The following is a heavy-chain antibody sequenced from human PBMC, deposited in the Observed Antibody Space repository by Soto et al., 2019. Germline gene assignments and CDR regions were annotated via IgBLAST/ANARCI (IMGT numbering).Heavy chain of an antibody. D-gene: IGHD1-26*01. CDR2: IIPIFGTA. CDR1: GGTFSSYA. CDR3: ARGSWWELPTAPYDYYCMDV. J-gene: IGHJ6*02. V-gene: IGHV1-69*06. Sequence: QVQLVQSGAEVKKPGSSVKVSCKASGGTFSSYAISWVRQAPGQGLEWMGGIIPIFGTANYAQKFQGRVTITADKSTSTAYMELSSLRSEDTAVYYCARGSWWELPTAPYDYYCMDVWGQGTTVTFSS.